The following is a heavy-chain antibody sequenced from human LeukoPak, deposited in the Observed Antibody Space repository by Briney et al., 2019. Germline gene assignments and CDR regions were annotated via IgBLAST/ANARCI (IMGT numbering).Heavy chain of an antibody. CDR2: ISSSSSTI. CDR1: GFTFSSYS. CDR3: ARDQDSSSVDY. Sequence: PGGSLRLSCAASGFTFSSYSMNWVRQAPGKGLEWVSYISSSSSTIYYADSVKGRFTISRDNAKNSLYPQMNSLRAEDTAVYYCARDQDSSSVDYWGQGTLVTVSS. J-gene: IGHJ4*02. D-gene: IGHD6-13*01. V-gene: IGHV3-48*01.